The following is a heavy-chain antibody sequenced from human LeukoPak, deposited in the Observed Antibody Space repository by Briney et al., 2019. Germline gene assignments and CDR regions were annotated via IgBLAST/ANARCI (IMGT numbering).Heavy chain of an antibody. Sequence: GGSLRLSCAASGFTFSSYGMHWVRQAPGKGLEWVAFIRYDGSNKYYADSVKGRFTISRDNSKNTRYLQMNSLRAEDTAVYYCATETYSGYSYGSFDYWGQGTLVTVSS. CDR1: GFTFSSYG. V-gene: IGHV3-30*02. J-gene: IGHJ4*02. CDR2: IRYDGSNK. D-gene: IGHD5-18*01. CDR3: ATETYSGYSYGSFDY.